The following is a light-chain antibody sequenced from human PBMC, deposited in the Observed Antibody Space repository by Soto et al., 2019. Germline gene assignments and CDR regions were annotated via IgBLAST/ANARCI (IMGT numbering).Light chain of an antibody. V-gene: IGLV2-14*01. CDR3: SSYTSSSTLGLV. J-gene: IGLJ2*01. CDR2: DVS. Sequence: QSALTQPASVSGSPGQSITISCTGTSSDVGGYNYVSWYQQHPGKAPKLMIYDVSNRPSGVSSRFSGSKSGNTASLTISGLQAEDEADYYCSSYTSSSTLGLVFGGGTKLTVL. CDR1: SSDVGGYNY.